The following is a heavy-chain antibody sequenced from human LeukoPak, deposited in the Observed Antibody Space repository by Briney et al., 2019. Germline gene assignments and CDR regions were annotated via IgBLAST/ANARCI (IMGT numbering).Heavy chain of an antibody. CDR3: ARDKEFSSGWYFDN. D-gene: IGHD6-19*01. V-gene: IGHV3-48*03. J-gene: IGHJ4*02. CDR2: ISSSGSGSTK. Sequence: PGGSLRLSCAASGFTFSSYEMNWVRQAPGKGLEWVSYISSSGSGSTKFYADSVKGRFTISRDNAENSLYLQMSSLRVEDTAVYYCARDKEFSSGWYFDNWGQGTLVTVSS. CDR1: GFTFSSYE.